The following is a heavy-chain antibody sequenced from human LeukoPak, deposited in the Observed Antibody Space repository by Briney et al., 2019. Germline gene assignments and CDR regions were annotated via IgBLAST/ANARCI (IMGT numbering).Heavy chain of an antibody. CDR2: IYYSGST. CDR3: ARLRSYGDYVRDY. D-gene: IGHD4-17*01. CDR1: GGSISSSSYY. Sequence: SETLSLTCTVSGGSISSSSYYWGGIRQPPGKGLEWIGSIYYSGSTYYNPSLKSRVTISVDTSKNQFSLKLSSVTAADTAVYYCARLRSYGDYVRDYWGQGTLVTVSS. V-gene: IGHV4-39*01. J-gene: IGHJ4*02.